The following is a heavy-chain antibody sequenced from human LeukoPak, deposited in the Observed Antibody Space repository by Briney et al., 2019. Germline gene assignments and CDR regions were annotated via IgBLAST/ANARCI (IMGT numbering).Heavy chain of an antibody. CDR1: GGSISSYY. CDR2: IYYSGST. V-gene: IGHV4-59*01. CDR3: ARGLDYDILTGYYNPYYYRMGV. Sequence: PSETLSLTCTVSGGSISSYYWSWIRQPPGKGLEWIGYIYYSGSTNYNPSLKSRVTISVDTSKNQFSLKLSSVTAADTAVYYCARGLDYDILTGYYNPYYYRMGVCGQGTTVTVSS. J-gene: IGHJ6*02. D-gene: IGHD3-9*01.